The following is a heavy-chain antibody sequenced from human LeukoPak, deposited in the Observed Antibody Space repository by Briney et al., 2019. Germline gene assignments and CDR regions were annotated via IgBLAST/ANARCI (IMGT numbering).Heavy chain of an antibody. V-gene: IGHV1-2*02. CDR3: ARVKAYLTFAGYSSSRGWFDP. D-gene: IGHD6-13*01. Sequence: ASVKVSCKASGYTFTGYYMHWVRQAPGQGLEWMGWINPNSGGTNYAQKFQGRVTMTRDTSISTAYMELSRLRSDDTAVYYCARVKAYLTFAGYSSSRGWFDPWGQGTLVTVSS. CDR2: INPNSGGT. CDR1: GYTFTGYY. J-gene: IGHJ5*02.